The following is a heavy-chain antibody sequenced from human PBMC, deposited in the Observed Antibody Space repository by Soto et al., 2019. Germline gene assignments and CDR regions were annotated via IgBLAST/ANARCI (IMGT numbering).Heavy chain of an antibody. Sequence: QVQLVESGGGLVKPGGSLRLSCAASGFTFSDYYMSWIGQAPGKGLEWVSYISSSSSYTNYADSVKGRFTISRDNAKNSLYLQMNSLRAEDTAVYYCARVYNWNDALDRWGQGTLVTVSS. CDR2: ISSSSSYT. D-gene: IGHD1-20*01. V-gene: IGHV3-11*06. CDR1: GFTFSDYY. CDR3: ARVYNWNDALDR. J-gene: IGHJ5*02.